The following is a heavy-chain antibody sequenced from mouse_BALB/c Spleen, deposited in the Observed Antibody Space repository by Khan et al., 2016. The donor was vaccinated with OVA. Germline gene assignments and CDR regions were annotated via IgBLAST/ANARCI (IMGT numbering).Heavy chain of an antibody. CDR1: GYSITSDYA. J-gene: IGHJ2*01. CDR3: ARFDY. Sequence: EVQLQESGPGLVKPSQSLSLTCTVTGYSITSDYAWNWIRQFPGNKLEWMGYITYGGKTSYNPSLKSRISITRDTSKNQFFLQLNSDTTEDAATYYCARFDYWGQGTTLTGSS. V-gene: IGHV3-2*02. CDR2: ITYGGKT.